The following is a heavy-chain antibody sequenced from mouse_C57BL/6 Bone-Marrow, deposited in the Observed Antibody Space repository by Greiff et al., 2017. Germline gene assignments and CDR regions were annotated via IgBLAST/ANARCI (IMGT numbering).Heavy chain of an antibody. J-gene: IGHJ3*01. CDR3: ARGDDYDGGFAY. CDR1: GYTFTSYG. V-gene: IGHV1-81*01. D-gene: IGHD2-4*01. CDR2: IYPRSGNT. Sequence: VQVVESGAELARPGASVKLSCKASGYTFTSYGISWVKQRTGQGLEWIGEIYPRSGNTYYNEKFKGKATLTADKSSSTAYMELRSLTSEDSAVYFCARGDDYDGGFAYWGQGTLVTVSA.